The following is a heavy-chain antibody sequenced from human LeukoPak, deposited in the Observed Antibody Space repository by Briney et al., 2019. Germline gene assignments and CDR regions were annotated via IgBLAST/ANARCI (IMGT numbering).Heavy chain of an antibody. CDR2: ISAYNGNT. CDR3: ARDREQTYYYDSSGYSFFDY. V-gene: IGHV1-18*01. J-gene: IGHJ4*02. CDR1: GYTFTSYG. D-gene: IGHD3-22*01. Sequence: ASVKVSRKASGYTFTSYGISWVRQAPGQGLEWMGWISAYNGNTNYAQKLQGRVTMTTDTPTSTVYMELRSLRSDDTAVYYCARDREQTYYYDSSGYSFFDYWGQGTLVTVSS.